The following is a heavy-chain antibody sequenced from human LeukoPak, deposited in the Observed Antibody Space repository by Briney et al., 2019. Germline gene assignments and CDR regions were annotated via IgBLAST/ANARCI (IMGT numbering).Heavy chain of an antibody. CDR2: IYATDLT. CDR3: ARGFGSGTSPIDL. D-gene: IGHD3-10*01. CDR1: GRSIRSVY. V-gene: IGHV4-4*07. Sequence: SETLSPTCTVSGRSIRSVYWNWIRQSAGKGLEWIGRIYATDLTNYNPSLKSRVTFSVDMSKNELSLTLKSVTAADTAVYYCARGFGSGTSPIDLWGQGALVTVSS. J-gene: IGHJ5*02.